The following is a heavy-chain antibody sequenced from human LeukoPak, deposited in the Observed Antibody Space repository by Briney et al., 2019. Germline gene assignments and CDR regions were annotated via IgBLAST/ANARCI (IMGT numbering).Heavy chain of an antibody. CDR2: IYYSGST. Sequence: SETLSLTCAVYGGSFSGYYWSWIRQPPGKGLEWIGYIYYSGSTNYNPSLKSRVTISVDTSKNQFSLKLSSVTAADTAVYYCAREPAGLGSWDDAFDIWGQGTMVTVSS. CDR3: AREPAGLGSWDDAFDI. J-gene: IGHJ3*02. D-gene: IGHD1-26*01. CDR1: GGSFSGYY. V-gene: IGHV4-59*01.